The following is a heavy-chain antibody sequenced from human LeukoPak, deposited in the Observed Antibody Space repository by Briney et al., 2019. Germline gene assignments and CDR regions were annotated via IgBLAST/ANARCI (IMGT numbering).Heavy chain of an antibody. D-gene: IGHD1-1*01. J-gene: IGHJ4*02. CDR3: IADTPPWNPYGLDY. Sequence: GGSLRLSCAPSGFTFSSAWMHWVRQAPGKGLEWVGRIKSKVDGGTTDYAAPVKGRFTISRDDLEDMLYLQMNSLKTEDTAVYYCIADTPPWNPYGLDYWGQGTLVTVSS. V-gene: IGHV3-15*07. CDR1: GFTFSSAW. CDR2: IKSKVDGGTT.